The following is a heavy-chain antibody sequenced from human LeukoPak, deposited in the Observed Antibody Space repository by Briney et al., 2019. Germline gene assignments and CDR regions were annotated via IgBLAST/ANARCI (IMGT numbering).Heavy chain of an antibody. V-gene: IGHV3-23*01. CDR2: ISYNGAST. Sequence: GGSLRLSCVASGFTFGDVVMSWVRQAPGKGLEWVSAISYNGASTDYADSVKGRFAISGDNSKNTLYLQMNSLRAEDTAVYYCARRTGGTKDYWGQGTQVTVSS. CDR3: ARRTGGTKDY. J-gene: IGHJ4*02. CDR1: GFTFGDVV. D-gene: IGHD7-27*01.